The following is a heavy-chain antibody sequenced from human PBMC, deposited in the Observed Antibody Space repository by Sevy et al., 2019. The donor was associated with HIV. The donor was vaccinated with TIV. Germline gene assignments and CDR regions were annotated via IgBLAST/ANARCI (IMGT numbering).Heavy chain of an antibody. J-gene: IGHJ6*02. CDR2: MNPNSGNT. Sequence: ASVKVSCKASGYTFTSYDINWVRQATGQGLEWMGWMNPNSGNTGYAQKFQGRVTMTRNTSISTAYMELSSLRSEDTAVYYCVKGAAVLRFLEWYPYYYYGMDVWGQGTTVTVSS. V-gene: IGHV1-8*01. CDR3: VKGAAVLRFLEWYPYYYYGMDV. CDR1: GYTFTSYD. D-gene: IGHD3-3*01.